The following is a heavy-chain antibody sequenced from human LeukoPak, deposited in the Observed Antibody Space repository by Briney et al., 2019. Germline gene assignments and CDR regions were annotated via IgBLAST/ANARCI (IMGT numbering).Heavy chain of an antibody. CDR2: INAGNGNT. CDR3: ARDLAREKGGSPTRVFGY. CDR1: GYTFTSYA. Sequence: ASVKVSCKASGYTFTSYAMHWVRQAPGQRLEWMGWINAGNGNTKYSQKFQGRVTITRDTSASTAYMELSSLRSEDTAVYYCARDLAREKGGSPTRVFGYWGQGTLVTVSS. D-gene: IGHD2-15*01. J-gene: IGHJ4*02. V-gene: IGHV1-3*01.